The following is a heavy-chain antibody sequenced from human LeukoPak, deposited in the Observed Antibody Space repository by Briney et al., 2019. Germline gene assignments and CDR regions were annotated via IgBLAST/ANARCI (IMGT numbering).Heavy chain of an antibody. J-gene: IGHJ3*02. CDR1: GFTFSSYS. CDR3: VRRGGSDGWGAFDI. Sequence: GGSLRLSCAASGFTFSSYSMNWVRQAPGKGLEWVSYISSSSSTIYYADSVKGRFTISRDNSKNTLSLQMNSLSREDTAIYYCVRRGGSDGWGAFDIWGQETVVTVSS. D-gene: IGHD5-24*01. CDR2: ISSSSSTI. V-gene: IGHV3-48*01.